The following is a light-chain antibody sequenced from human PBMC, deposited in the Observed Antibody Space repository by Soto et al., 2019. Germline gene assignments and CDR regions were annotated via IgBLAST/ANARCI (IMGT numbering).Light chain of an antibody. Sequence: EIVMTQSPATLSVSPGERATLSCRASQSVSSNLAWYQQKPGQAPRLLIYSASTRATGIPARFSGSGSGTEFTLTISSLQSEDFAVYYCQQFNIWPHMLSFGGGTKLEMK. CDR2: SAS. V-gene: IGKV3-15*01. CDR1: QSVSSN. CDR3: QQFNIWPHMLS. J-gene: IGKJ4*01.